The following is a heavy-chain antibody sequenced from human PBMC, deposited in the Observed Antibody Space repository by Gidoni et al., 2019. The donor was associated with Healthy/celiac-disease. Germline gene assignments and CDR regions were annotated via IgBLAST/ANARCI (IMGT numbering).Heavy chain of an antibody. CDR1: GFSLSNARMG. J-gene: IGHJ4*02. CDR2: IFSTDEK. CDR3: ARIPRFPYDSSGYYYFDY. D-gene: IGHD3-22*01. Sequence: QVPLKESGPVLVKPTETLTLTCTVSGFSLSNARMGVSWIRQPPGKALEWLAHIFSTDEKSYSTSLKSRLTISKDTSKSQVVLTMTNMDPVDTATYYCARIPRFPYDSSGYYYFDYWGQGTLVTVSS. V-gene: IGHV2-26*01.